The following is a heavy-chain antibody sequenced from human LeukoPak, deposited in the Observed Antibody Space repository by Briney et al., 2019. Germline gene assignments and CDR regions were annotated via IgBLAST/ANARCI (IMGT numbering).Heavy chain of an antibody. Sequence: PGGSLRLSCEVSGFTFSSYWMNWVRQAPGKGLEWVANIKQDGSDKYYVDSVKGRFTISRDNAKNSLYLQMNSLRAEDTAVYYCAIIPRVAAGPSARSPFHYWGQGTLVTVSS. J-gene: IGHJ4*02. CDR3: AIIPRVAAGPSARSPFHY. D-gene: IGHD6-6*01. CDR2: IKQDGSDK. V-gene: IGHV3-7*01. CDR1: GFTFSSYW.